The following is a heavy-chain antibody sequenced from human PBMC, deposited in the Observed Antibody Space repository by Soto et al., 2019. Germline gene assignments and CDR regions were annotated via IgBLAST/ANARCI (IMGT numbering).Heavy chain of an antibody. D-gene: IGHD6-13*01. Sequence: QVRLVESGGGVVQPGRSLRLSWAASGFTFRRDGMHWLRQARGKGLEWVAVISYDGRNRYYADSVKGRFAISRDDSKNTLYLQMNSLRADDTAVYYCAKDRSDSWTFDYWGLGTLVNVSS. CDR3: AKDRSDSWTFDY. CDR2: ISYDGRNR. J-gene: IGHJ4*02. V-gene: IGHV3-30*18. CDR1: GFTFRRDG.